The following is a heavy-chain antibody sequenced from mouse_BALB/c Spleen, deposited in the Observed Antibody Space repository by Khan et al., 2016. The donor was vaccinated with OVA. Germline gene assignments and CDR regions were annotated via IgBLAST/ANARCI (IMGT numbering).Heavy chain of an antibody. J-gene: IGHJ2*01. CDR1: GYIFTSYW. V-gene: IGHV1-76*01. D-gene: IGHD1-1*01. CDR3: AREEALYYFAY. CDR2: IYPGTDNT. Sequence: QMQLEESGAELVRPGASVKLSCKTSGYIFTSYWIHWVKQRSGQGLEWIARIYPGTDNTYYNEKLRDKATLTADKSSSPAYIQPSSLKSEDSAGYFCAREEALYYFAYWGQGTTLTVSS.